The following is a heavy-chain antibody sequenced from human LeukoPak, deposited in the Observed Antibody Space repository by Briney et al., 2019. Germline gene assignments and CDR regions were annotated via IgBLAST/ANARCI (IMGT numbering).Heavy chain of an antibody. CDR3: ARAEWELLNWFDP. J-gene: IGHJ5*02. CDR2: MKPSGDST. Sequence: ASVKVSCKASGYTFTSYYIYWVRQAPGQGLEWMGIMKPSGDSTSYAQNFQGRVTMTRDMSTSTAYMELSSLRSEDTAVYYCARAEWELLNWFDPWGQGTLVTVSS. V-gene: IGHV1-46*01. D-gene: IGHD1-26*01. CDR1: GYTFTSYY.